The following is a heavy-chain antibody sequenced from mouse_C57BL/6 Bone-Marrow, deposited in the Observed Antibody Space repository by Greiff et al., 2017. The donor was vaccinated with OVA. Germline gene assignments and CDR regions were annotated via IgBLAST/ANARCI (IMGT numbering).Heavy chain of an antibody. CDR3: ASYYSSITLSFDY. Sequence: QVQLQQSGADLVKPGASVKLSCKASGYTFTSYGMHWVKQRPGQGLEWIGYINRSSGSTKYNQKFKGRVTLTADKSSSTAFMPLSSLTYEDSEVYYCASYYSSITLSFDYWGQGTTLTVSS. V-gene: IGHV1-7*01. CDR2: INRSSGST. J-gene: IGHJ2*01. CDR1: GYTFTSYG. D-gene: IGHD1-1*01.